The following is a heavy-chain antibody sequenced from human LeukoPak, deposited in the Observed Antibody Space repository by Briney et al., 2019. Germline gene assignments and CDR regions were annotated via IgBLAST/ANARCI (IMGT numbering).Heavy chain of an antibody. V-gene: IGHV1-18*01. Sequence: GASVTVSCTASGYTFTSYGISWVRQAPGQGLEWMGWISAYNGNTNYAQKLQGRVTMTTDTSTSTAYMELRSLRSDDTAVYYCARDPGALAVAGTNWFDPGAREPWSPSPQ. J-gene: IGHJ5*02. CDR1: GYTFTSYG. D-gene: IGHD6-19*01. CDR2: ISAYNGNT. CDR3: ARDPGALAVAGTNWFDP.